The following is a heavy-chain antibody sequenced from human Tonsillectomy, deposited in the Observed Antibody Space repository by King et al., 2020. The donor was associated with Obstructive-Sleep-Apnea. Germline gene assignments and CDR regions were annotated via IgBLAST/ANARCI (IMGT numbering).Heavy chain of an antibody. D-gene: IGHD5-12*01. CDR1: GTSIRDYY. Sequence: VQLQESGPGLVKPSETLSLTCTVAGTSIRDYYWSWIRQPPGKGLEWIGYMYYSWNTNFNPSLKSRVTISADTAKIQFSLRLSSVTAADTAVYYCARHRGVEDYGGYGDYFDYWGQGTLVTVSS. J-gene: IGHJ4*02. V-gene: IGHV4-59*08. CDR2: MYYSWNT. CDR3: ARHRGVEDYGGYGDYFDY.